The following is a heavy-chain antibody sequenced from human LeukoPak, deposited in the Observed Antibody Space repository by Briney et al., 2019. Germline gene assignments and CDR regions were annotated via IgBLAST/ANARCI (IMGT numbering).Heavy chain of an antibody. V-gene: IGHV1-2*02. CDR1: GYTFTSYC. J-gene: IGHJ4*02. D-gene: IGHD4-17*01. CDR3: TRMYDYGDLIPFDY. CDR2: MNPNTGDT. Sequence: ASVKVSCKASGYTFTSYCLHWLRQAPGQGLEWLGRMNPNTGDTNYAQKFRGRVTMTRDTSITTAYMELSSLRSDDTAVYYCTRMYDYGDLIPFDYWGQGTLVTVSS.